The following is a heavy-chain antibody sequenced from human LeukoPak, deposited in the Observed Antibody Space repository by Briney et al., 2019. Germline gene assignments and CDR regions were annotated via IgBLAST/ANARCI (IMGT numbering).Heavy chain of an antibody. V-gene: IGHV3-48*01. CDR3: ARRSNYVDY. J-gene: IGHJ4*02. CDR2: ISSSSSTI. CDR1: GFTFSSYS. D-gene: IGHD3-10*01. Sequence: PGGSLRLSCAASGFTFSSYSMNWVRQAPGQGLERLSYISSSSSTIYYADSVKGRFTISRDNAKNSLYLQMNSLRAEDTAVYYCARRSNYVDYWGQGTLVTVSS.